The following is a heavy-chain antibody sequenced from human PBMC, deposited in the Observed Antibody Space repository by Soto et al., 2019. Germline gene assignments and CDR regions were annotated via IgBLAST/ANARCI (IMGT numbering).Heavy chain of an antibody. V-gene: IGHV1-8*01. CDR3: ARGGYCSSTSCYPHYYYYGMDV. Sequence: GASVKVSCKASGYTFTSYDINWVRQATGQGLEWMGWMNPNSGNTGYAQKFQGRVTMTRNTSISTAYMELRSVRSEDTAVYYCARGGYCSSTSCYPHYYYYGMDVWGQGITVTVSS. CDR2: MNPNSGNT. CDR1: GYTFTSYD. J-gene: IGHJ6*02. D-gene: IGHD2-2*01.